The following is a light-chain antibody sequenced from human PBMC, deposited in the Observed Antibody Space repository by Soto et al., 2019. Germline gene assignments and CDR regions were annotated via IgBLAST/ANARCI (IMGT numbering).Light chain of an antibody. V-gene: IGLV1-40*01. CDR1: SSNIGAGYD. CDR3: QSYDSSLSGWV. CDR2: ANS. J-gene: IGLJ3*02. Sequence: QSALTQPPSVSGAPGQRVTISCTGSSSNIGAGYDVHWYQQFPGKAPKFLIYANSNRPSGIPDRFSGSKSGTSASLAITGLQAEDEADYYCQSYDSSLSGWVFGGGTKVTVL.